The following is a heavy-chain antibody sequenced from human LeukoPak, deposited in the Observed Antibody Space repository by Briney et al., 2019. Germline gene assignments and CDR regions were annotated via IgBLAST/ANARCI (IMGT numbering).Heavy chain of an antibody. CDR3: ARSGLTYYYDSSGYPVS. Sequence: GASVKVSCKASGGTFSSYAISWVRQAPGQGLEWMGGIIPIFGTANYAQKFQGRVTITADESTSTAYMELSSLRSEDTAVYYCARSGLTYYYDSSGYPVSWGQGTLVTASS. CDR1: GGTFSSYA. V-gene: IGHV1-69*13. J-gene: IGHJ5*02. D-gene: IGHD3-22*01. CDR2: IIPIFGTA.